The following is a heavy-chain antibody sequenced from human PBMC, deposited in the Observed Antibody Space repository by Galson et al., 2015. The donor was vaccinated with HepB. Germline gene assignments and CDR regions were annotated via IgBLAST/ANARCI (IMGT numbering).Heavy chain of an antibody. D-gene: IGHD1-26*01. CDR2: INPNSGGT. Sequence: SVKVSCKASGYTFTGYYMHWVRQAPGQGLEWMGWINPNSGGTNYAQKFQGRVTMTRDTTISTAYMELSRLRSDDTAVYYCARGGSYIYYYYMDVWGKGTTVTVSS. CDR1: GYTFTGYY. CDR3: ARGGSYIYYYYMDV. V-gene: IGHV1-2*02. J-gene: IGHJ6*03.